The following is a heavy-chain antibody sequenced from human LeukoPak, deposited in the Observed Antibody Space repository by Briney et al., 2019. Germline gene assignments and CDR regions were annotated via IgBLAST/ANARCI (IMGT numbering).Heavy chain of an antibody. D-gene: IGHD5-12*01. CDR2: MNPNSGNT. J-gene: IGHJ4*02. CDR3: ARDAVATIYDY. V-gene: IGHV1-2*02. CDR1: GYTFTSYD. Sequence: GASVKVSCTASGYTFTSYDINWVRQATGQGLEWMGWMNPNSGNTNYAQKFQGRVTMTRDTSISTAYMELSRLRSDDTAVYYCARDAVATIYDYWGQGTLVTVSS.